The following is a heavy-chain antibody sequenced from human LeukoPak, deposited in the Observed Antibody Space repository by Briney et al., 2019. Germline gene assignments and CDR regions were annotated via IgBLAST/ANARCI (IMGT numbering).Heavy chain of an antibody. CDR2: INPNSGGT. V-gene: IGHV1-2*02. CDR3: ATPAPFYHDSSGYPS. CDR1: GYTFTGYY. Sequence: ASVKVSCKASGYTFTGYYMHWVRQAPGQGLEWMGWINPNSGGTNYAQKFQGRVTMTRDTSISTAYMELSRLRSDDTAVYYCATPAPFYHDSSGYPSWGQGTLVTVSS. D-gene: IGHD3-22*01. J-gene: IGHJ4*02.